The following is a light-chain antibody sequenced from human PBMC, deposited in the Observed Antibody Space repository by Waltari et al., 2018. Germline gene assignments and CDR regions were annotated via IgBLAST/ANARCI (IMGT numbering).Light chain of an antibody. CDR2: AAS. CDR3: QQLNSYPS. Sequence: IQLTQSPSSLSASVGDRVTIACRASQDISSYLAWYQQKPRTAPKLLIDAASTLQSGVPSRFSGSGSGTDFTLTISSLQPEDFATYYCQQLNSYPSFGGGTKVEIK. V-gene: IGKV1-9*01. J-gene: IGKJ4*01. CDR1: QDISSY.